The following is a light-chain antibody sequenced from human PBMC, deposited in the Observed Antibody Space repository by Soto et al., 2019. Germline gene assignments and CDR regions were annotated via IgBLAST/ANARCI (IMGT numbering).Light chain of an antibody. J-gene: IGKJ1*01. Sequence: DIQMTQSPSTLSASVGDRVVITCRASQNINKWLAWYQPKPGKAPKFLIYDASTLETGVPSRFSGSGSGTEFTLTISSLQPDDFATFYCQQYDTFPRTFGQGTKVDIK. CDR3: QQYDTFPRT. CDR1: QNINKW. CDR2: DAS. V-gene: IGKV1-5*01.